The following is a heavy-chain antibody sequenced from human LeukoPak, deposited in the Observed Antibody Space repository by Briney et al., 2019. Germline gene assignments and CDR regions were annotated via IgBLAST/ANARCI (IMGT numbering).Heavy chain of an antibody. CDR2: INHSGST. Sequence: SETLSLTCAVYGGSFSDYYWSWIRQPPGKGLEWIGEINHSGSTNYNPSLKSRVTISVDTSKNQFSLKLTSVTAADTAVYYCARGCPRSEVGAVTGTCYFDYWGQGTLVTVSS. CDR3: ARGCPRSEVGAVTGTCYFDY. CDR1: GGSFSDYY. J-gene: IGHJ4*02. D-gene: IGHD6-19*01. V-gene: IGHV4-34*01.